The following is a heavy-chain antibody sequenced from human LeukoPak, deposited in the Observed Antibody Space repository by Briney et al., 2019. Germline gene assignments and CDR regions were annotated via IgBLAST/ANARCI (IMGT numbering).Heavy chain of an antibody. CDR1: GFTFSTYW. J-gene: IGHJ4*02. D-gene: IGHD4-17*01. CDR2: IKGDGSST. CDR3: ARASTTVPNLLDH. V-gene: IGHV3-74*01. Sequence: GGSLRLSCAASGFTFSTYWMHWVRRAPGKGLVWVARIKGDGSSTIYADSVKGRFTISRDNSKNTLYLQTSSLRAEDTAVYYCARASTTVPNLLDHWGRGTLVAVSS.